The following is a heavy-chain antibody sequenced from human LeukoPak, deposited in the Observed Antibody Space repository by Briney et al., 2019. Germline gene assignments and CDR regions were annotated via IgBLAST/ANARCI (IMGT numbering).Heavy chain of an antibody. CDR3: ARGRINYDILTGYYRSREHYFDY. CDR1: GGSFSGYY. V-gene: IGHV4-34*01. CDR2: INHSGST. D-gene: IGHD3-9*01. J-gene: IGHJ4*02. Sequence: PSETLSLTCAVYGGSFSGYYWSWIRQPPGKGLEWIGEINHSGSTNYNPSLKSRVTISVDTSKNQFSLKLSSVTAADTAVYYCARGRINYDILTGYYRSREHYFDYWRQGTLVTVSS.